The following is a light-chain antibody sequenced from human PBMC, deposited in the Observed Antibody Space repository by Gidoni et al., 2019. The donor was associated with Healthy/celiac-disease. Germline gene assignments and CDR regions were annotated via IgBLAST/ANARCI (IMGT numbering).Light chain of an antibody. CDR1: QGISNY. Sequence: DIQMTQSPSSLPASVGDRVTITCRASQGISNYLAWYQQKSGKVPKLLIYAASTWQSGVPSRFSGSGSGTDFTLNISSLQPEDVATYYCQKYNSAPLLFGPGTKVDIK. J-gene: IGKJ3*01. V-gene: IGKV1-27*01. CDR2: AAS. CDR3: QKYNSAPLL.